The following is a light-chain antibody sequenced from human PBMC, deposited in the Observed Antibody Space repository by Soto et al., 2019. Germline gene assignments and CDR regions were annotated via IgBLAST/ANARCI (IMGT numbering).Light chain of an antibody. Sequence: EIVLTQSPGTLSLSPGERATLSCRASQSVSSSYLAWYQQTPGQAPRLLIYGASRRATGIADRFSGSGSGTDFTLTISRLEPEDFAVYYCQQYRSSPWTFGRGTKVDIK. CDR3: QQYRSSPWT. CDR2: GAS. J-gene: IGKJ1*01. V-gene: IGKV3-20*01. CDR1: QSVSSSY.